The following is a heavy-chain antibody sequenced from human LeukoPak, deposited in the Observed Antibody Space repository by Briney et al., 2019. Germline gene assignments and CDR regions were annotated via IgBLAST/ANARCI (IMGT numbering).Heavy chain of an antibody. D-gene: IGHD4-11*01. J-gene: IGHJ4*02. V-gene: IGHV3-23*01. CDR3: AKAPRGTTPYYFDY. Sequence: GGSLRLSCAASGFTFSSYAMTWVRRAPGKGLEWVSGISAGGGGTYYSDSVRGRFTISRDNSKNTLYLQMSSLRAEDTAVYYCAKAPRGTTPYYFDYWGQGTLVTVSS. CDR2: ISAGGGGT. CDR1: GFTFSSYA.